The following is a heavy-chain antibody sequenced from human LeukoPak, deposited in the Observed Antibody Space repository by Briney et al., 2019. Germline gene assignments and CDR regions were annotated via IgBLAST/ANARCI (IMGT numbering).Heavy chain of an antibody. CDR2: IKQDGSEK. J-gene: IGHJ1*01. Sequence: PGGSLRLSCGASGFTFSRYWMTWVRQAPGKGLEWVANIKQDGSEKYYVDSVKGRFTISRDNAKNSLYLQMNSLRAEDTAVYYCARGPGMGGPHWGQGTLVTVSS. CDR1: GFTFSRYW. D-gene: IGHD3-16*01. CDR3: ARGPGMGGPH. V-gene: IGHV3-7*01.